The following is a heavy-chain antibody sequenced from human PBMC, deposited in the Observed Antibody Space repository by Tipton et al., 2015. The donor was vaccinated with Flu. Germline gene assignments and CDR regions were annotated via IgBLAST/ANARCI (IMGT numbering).Heavy chain of an antibody. CDR1: GVTLSNHG. Sequence: SGVTLSNHGLHWVRQAPGKGLEWLAVISYDGSKKYYVDSVKGRFTISRDNFKNTLYLQMDSLRAEDTAVYYCAKYESSGYHYYYYGLDVWGQGTTVIVSS. V-gene: IGHV3-30*18. D-gene: IGHD3-22*01. CDR2: ISYDGSKK. J-gene: IGHJ6*02. CDR3: AKYESSGYHYYYYGLDV.